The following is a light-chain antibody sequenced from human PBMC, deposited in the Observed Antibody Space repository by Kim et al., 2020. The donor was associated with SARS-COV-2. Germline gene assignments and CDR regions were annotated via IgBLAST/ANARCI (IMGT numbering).Light chain of an antibody. V-gene: IGKV1-5*03. CDR2: KAS. CDR3: QQYNSS. CDR1: QSISSW. Sequence: DIQMTQSPSTLSASVGDRVTITCRASQSISSWLAWYQQKPGKAPKHLIYKASSLESGVPSRFSGSGSGTEFTLTISSLQPDDFATYYCQQYNSSFGQGTKLEI. J-gene: IGKJ2*01.